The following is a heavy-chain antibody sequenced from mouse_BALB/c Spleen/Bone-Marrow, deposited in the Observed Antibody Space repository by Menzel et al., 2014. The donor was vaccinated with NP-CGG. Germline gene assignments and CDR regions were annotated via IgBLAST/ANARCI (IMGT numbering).Heavy chain of an antibody. D-gene: IGHD1-2*01. V-gene: IGHV4-1*02. J-gene: IGHJ4*01. CDR2: INPESSTI. Sequence: EVQLQQSGGGLVQPGESLRLSCAVSGFDFSGYWMSWVRQAPGKGLEWIGEINPESSTINYTPSLKDKFIISRDNAKNTLYLQMSKVRSEDTALYYCARHYYYGYVDYWGQGTSVTVSS. CDR1: GFDFSGYW. CDR3: ARHYYYGYVDY.